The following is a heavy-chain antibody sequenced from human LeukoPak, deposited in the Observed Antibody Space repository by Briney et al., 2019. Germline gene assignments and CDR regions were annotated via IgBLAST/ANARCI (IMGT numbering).Heavy chain of an antibody. CDR3: ARANNWNYPYYFDY. D-gene: IGHD1-7*01. V-gene: IGHV3-11*01. J-gene: IGHJ4*02. Sequence: GSLRLSCAASGFTFSNYYMSWIRQAPGKGLEWISYISSSAVTMYYADSVKGRFTISRDNAMKTLSLQMDSLRVEDTAVYYCARANNWNYPYYFDYWGQGILVSVSS. CDR2: ISSSAVTM. CDR1: GFTFSNYY.